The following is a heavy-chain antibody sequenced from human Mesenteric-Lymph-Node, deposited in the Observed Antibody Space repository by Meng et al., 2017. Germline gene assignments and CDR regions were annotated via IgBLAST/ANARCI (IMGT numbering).Heavy chain of an antibody. D-gene: IGHD3-10*01. CDR1: GFTFSGSA. CDR2: IKSKTDGGTT. CDR3: TTAGITMVRGVIFY. J-gene: IGHJ4*02. Sequence: GESLRLSCAASGFTFSGSAMHWVRQASGKGLEWVGRIKSKTDGGTTDYAAPVKGRFTISRDDSKNTLYLQMNSLKTEDTAVYYCTTAGITMVRGVIFYWGQGTLVTVSS. V-gene: IGHV3-15*01.